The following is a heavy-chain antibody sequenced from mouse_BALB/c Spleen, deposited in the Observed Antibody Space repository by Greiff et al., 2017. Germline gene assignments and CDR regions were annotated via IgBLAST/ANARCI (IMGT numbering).Heavy chain of an antibody. CDR3: TRKNWDGYCFDY. Sequence: EVKLQQSGTVLARPGASVKMSCKASGYTFTSYWMHWVKQRPGQGLEWIGAIYPGNSDTSYNQKFKGKATLTAVTSTSTAYMELSSLTNEDSAVYYYTRKNWDGYCFDYWGQGTTRTVSA. V-gene: IGHV1-5*01. CDR2: IYPGNSDT. CDR1: GYTFTSYW. D-gene: IGHD4-1*01. J-gene: IGHJ2*01.